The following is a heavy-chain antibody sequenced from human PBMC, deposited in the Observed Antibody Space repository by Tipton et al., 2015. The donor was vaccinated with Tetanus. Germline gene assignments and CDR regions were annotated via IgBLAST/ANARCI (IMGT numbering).Heavy chain of an antibody. D-gene: IGHD1-14*01. CDR2: ITPIFGTT. V-gene: IGHV1-69*01. CDR1: GGTFTNYA. CDR3: ARAPNPIPRAYDY. Sequence: QSGAEVKKPGSSVKVSCKASGGTFTNYALSWVRQAPGQGLEWVGGITPIFGTTNSAPKFQGRVTITADESTNTAYMELISLSSEGTAGYYCARAPNPIPRAYDYWGQGTQITVSS. J-gene: IGHJ4*02.